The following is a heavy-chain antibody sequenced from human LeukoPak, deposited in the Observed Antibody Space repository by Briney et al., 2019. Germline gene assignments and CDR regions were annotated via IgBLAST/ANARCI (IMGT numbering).Heavy chain of an antibody. CDR1: GFTFDDYS. J-gene: IGHJ6*03. D-gene: IGHD2/OR15-2a*01. Sequence: PGRSLSLTCAGSGFTFDDYSMHWVRQTPGKGLEWVSGICWNGGNISYADFMGGRFTISRDNAKNSLSLQMNSLSDEDTAVYYCAKDAYGGATFFYYMDVWGKETTVTVSS. CDR3: AKDAYGGATFFYYMDV. CDR2: ICWNGGNI. V-gene: IGHV3-9*01.